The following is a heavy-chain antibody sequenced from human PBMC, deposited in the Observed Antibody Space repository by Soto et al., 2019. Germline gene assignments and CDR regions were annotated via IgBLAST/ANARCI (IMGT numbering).Heavy chain of an antibody. J-gene: IGHJ4*02. Sequence: ASVKVSCKASGYTFVNYGIIWVRQAPGQGLEWMGWVSAYNGNTNYAQKLQGRVTMTTDTSTTTAHMELRNLRSDDTAVYYCTRGRSSSWPNTYYFDYWGQGTLVTVSS. D-gene: IGHD6-13*01. CDR1: GYTFVNYG. CDR2: VSAYNGNT. CDR3: TRGRSSSWPNTYYFDY. V-gene: IGHV1-18*01.